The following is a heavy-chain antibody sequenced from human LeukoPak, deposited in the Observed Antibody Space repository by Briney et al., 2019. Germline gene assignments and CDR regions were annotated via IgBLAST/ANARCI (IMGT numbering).Heavy chain of an antibody. CDR3: ARGCTSGSCYSLRY. CDR2: ISADNGDT. D-gene: IGHD2-15*01. Sequence: ASVKVSCKASGYTFIRYGISWVRQAPGQGLEWMGWISADNGDTSYAQKLQGRVTMTTDPSTSTAYMDLRSLISDDTAVYYCARGCTSGSCYSLRYWGQGTPVTVSS. J-gene: IGHJ4*02. CDR1: GYTFIRYG. V-gene: IGHV1-18*01.